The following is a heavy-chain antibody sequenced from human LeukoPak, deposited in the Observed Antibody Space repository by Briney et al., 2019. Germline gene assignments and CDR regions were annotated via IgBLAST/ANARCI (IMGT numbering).Heavy chain of an antibody. Sequence: ASVKVSCKASGYTFTSYGISWVRQAPGQGLEWMGWISAYNGNTNYAQKLQGRVTMTTDTSTSTAYMELRSLRSDDTAVYYCARGYDSSGYYEQTAVMDAFDIWGQGTMVTVSS. CDR1: GYTFTSYG. CDR3: ARGYDSSGYYEQTAVMDAFDI. CDR2: ISAYNGNT. J-gene: IGHJ3*02. V-gene: IGHV1-18*01. D-gene: IGHD3-22*01.